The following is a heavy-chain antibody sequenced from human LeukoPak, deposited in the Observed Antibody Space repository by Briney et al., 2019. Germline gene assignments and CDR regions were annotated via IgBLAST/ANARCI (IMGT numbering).Heavy chain of an antibody. V-gene: IGHV3-23*01. Sequence: GGSLSLSCAASGFTFTTYAINWVRQAPGKGLEWVSGISGGGDKAFYADSVNGRFTISRDNSENTVSLQMRSLRAEDTALYYCAKDLALAGTGGGFDVWGQGTRVAVSS. CDR1: GFTFTTYA. CDR3: AKDLALAGTGGGFDV. D-gene: IGHD6-19*01. CDR2: ISGGGDKA. J-gene: IGHJ3*01.